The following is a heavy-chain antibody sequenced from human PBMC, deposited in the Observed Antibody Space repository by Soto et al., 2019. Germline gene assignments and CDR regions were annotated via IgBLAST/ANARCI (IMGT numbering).Heavy chain of an antibody. CDR1: GGTFSSYA. D-gene: IGHD6-13*01. J-gene: IGHJ5*02. Sequence: QVQLVQSGAEVKKPGSSVKVSCKASGGTFSSYAISWVRQAPGQGLEWMGGIIPIFGTANYAQKFQCRVTITADESTSTAYMELSSLRSEDTAVYYCARDRGIAAAGSSNWFDPWGQGALVTVSS. CDR3: ARDRGIAAAGSSNWFDP. CDR2: IIPIFGTA. V-gene: IGHV1-69*01.